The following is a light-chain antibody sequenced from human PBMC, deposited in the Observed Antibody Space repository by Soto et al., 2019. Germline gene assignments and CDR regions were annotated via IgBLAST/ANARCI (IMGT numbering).Light chain of an antibody. CDR3: QQYINWPQT. CDR2: GAS. CDR1: QSVTAN. V-gene: IGKV3-15*01. J-gene: IGKJ1*01. Sequence: EIVLTQSPATLSVSTGERATFSCRASQSVTANLAWYQQKPGQAPRLLIYGASTRATGIPARFSGSGSGTDFTLTISSLQPEDFAVYYCQQYINWPQTFGQGTKVDIK.